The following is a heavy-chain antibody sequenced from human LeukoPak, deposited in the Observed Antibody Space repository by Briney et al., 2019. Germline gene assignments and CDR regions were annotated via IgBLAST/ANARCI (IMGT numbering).Heavy chain of an antibody. CDR2: IYYSGST. V-gene: IGHV4-39*01. J-gene: IGHJ4*02. D-gene: IGHD5-18*01. CDR3: ARHNSGIQLWFLIDY. Sequence: SETLSLTCTVSGGSISSSSYYWGWIRQPPGKGLERIGSIYYSGSTYYNPSLKSRVTISVDTSKNQFSLKLSSVTAADTAVYYCARHNSGIQLWFLIDYWGQGTLVTVSS. CDR1: GGSISSSSYY.